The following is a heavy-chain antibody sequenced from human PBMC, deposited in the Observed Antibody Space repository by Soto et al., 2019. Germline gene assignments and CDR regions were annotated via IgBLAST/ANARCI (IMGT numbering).Heavy chain of an antibody. CDR1: GFTFGDYA. V-gene: IGHV3-49*03. D-gene: IGHD1-26*01. CDR2: IRSKAYGGTT. J-gene: IGHJ6*02. CDR3: TRARSGSYKRAYYYGMDV. Sequence: GGSLRLSCTASGFTFGDYAMSWFRQAPGKGLEWVGFIRSKAYGGTTEYAASVKGRFTISRDDSKSIAYLQMNSLKTEDTALYYCTRARSGSYKRAYYYGMDVWGQGTTVTSP.